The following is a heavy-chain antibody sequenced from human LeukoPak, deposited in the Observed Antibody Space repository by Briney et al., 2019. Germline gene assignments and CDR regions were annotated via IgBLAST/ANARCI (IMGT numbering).Heavy chain of an antibody. Sequence: SGGSLRLSCAASGFTFSSYWMSWVRQAPGKGLEWVANIKQDGSEKYYVDSVKGRFTISRDNAKNSLYLQMSSLGVEDTAVYYCARDGGYCGGDCYEFDYWGQGTLVSVSS. J-gene: IGHJ4*02. D-gene: IGHD2-21*02. CDR3: ARDGGYCGGDCYEFDY. CDR2: IKQDGSEK. CDR1: GFTFSSYW. V-gene: IGHV3-7*01.